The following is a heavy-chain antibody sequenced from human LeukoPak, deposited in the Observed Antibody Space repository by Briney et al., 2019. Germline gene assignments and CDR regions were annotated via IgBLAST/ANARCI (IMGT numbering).Heavy chain of an antibody. V-gene: IGHV3-11*01. CDR2: ISRGGSTT. Sequence: GGSLRLSCAASGFTFSNAWMSWVRQAPGKGLEWVSYISRGGSTTYYADSVKGRFTISRDNAKNSLYLQMNSLRAEDTAVYYCVRGVSISSSWYNDIWGQGTMVTVSS. CDR1: GFTFSNAW. CDR3: VRGVSISSSWYNDI. D-gene: IGHD6-13*01. J-gene: IGHJ3*02.